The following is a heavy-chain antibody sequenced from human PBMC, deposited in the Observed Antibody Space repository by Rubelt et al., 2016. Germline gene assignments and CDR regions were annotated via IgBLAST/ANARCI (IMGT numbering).Heavy chain of an antibody. V-gene: IGHV3-23*01. CDR1: GFTFSNYA. CDR2: IDSGAVNT. Sequence: GGSLRLSCAASGFTFSNYAMTWVRQAPGKGLEWVSAIDSGAVNTYYADSVKGRFTISRDNSKNTLYLQMNSLRAADTAIYYCAKEGCTGTTCYSNSWGQGTLVTVSS. J-gene: IGHJ5*02. D-gene: IGHD2-2*02. CDR3: AKEGCTGTTCYSNS.